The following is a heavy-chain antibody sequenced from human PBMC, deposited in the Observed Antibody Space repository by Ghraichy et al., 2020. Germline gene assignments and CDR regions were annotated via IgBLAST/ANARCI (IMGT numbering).Heavy chain of an antibody. Sequence: GGSLRLSCAASGFTFSSYSMNWVRQAPGKGLEWVSSISSSSSYIYYADSVKDRFTISRDNAKNSLYLQMNSLRAEDTAVYYCAREHGSGSYYLYFDYWGQGTLVTVSS. CDR2: ISSSSSYI. CDR1: GFTFSSYS. V-gene: IGHV3-21*01. J-gene: IGHJ4*02. D-gene: IGHD3-10*01. CDR3: AREHGSGSYYLYFDY.